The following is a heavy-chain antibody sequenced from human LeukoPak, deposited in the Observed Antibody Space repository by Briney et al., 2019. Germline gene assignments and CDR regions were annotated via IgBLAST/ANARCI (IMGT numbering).Heavy chain of an antibody. CDR2: IIPIFGTA. CDR3: ATDQKIFGVVGNYDAFDI. CDR1: GGTFSSYA. J-gene: IGHJ3*02. D-gene: IGHD3-3*01. Sequence: RASVKVSCKASGGTFSSYAISWVRQAPGQGLEWMGGIIPIFGTANYAQKFQGRVTITADESTSTAYMELSSLRSEDTAVYYCATDQKIFGVVGNYDAFDIWGQGTMVTVSS. V-gene: IGHV1-69*13.